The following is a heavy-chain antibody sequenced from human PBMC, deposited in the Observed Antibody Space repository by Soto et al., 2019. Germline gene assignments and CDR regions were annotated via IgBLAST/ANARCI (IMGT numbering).Heavy chain of an antibody. CDR2: IFSNDEK. CDR1: GFSLSNARMG. V-gene: IGHV2-26*01. D-gene: IGHD6-13*01. Sequence: QVTLKESGPVLVKPTETLTLTCTVSGFSLSNARMGVSWIRHPPGKALEWLGHIFSNDEKSYSTTLKSRLTISKDTSKSQVVLTMTNMDPVDTATYYCARIRKQLVWGDAFDIWGQGTMVTVSS. J-gene: IGHJ3*02. CDR3: ARIRKQLVWGDAFDI.